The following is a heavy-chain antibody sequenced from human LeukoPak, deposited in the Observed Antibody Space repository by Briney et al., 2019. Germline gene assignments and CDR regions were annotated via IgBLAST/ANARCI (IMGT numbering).Heavy chain of an antibody. D-gene: IGHD4-11*01. CDR1: GFTFSSYW. V-gene: IGHV3-74*01. CDR2: IKSDGTST. J-gene: IGHJ4*02. Sequence: PGGSLRLSCAASGFTFSSYWMHWVRQGPGKGLVWVSRIKSDGTSTNYADSVKGRFTISRDNAKNTLYLQMNSLGVEDTAVYYCVRDHSDYYFDYWGQGTLVTVSS. CDR3: VRDHSDYYFDY.